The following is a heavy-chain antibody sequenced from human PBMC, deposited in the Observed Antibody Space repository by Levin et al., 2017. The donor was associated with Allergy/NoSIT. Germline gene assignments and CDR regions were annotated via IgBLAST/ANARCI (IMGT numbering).Heavy chain of an antibody. CDR3: AKAGRGEYLEVDR. CDR2: ISGGGRRT. J-gene: IGHJ5*02. CDR1: GFTFSSYG. D-gene: IGHD2/OR15-2a*01. Sequence: GGSLRLSCSASGFTFSSYGMNWVRQAPGKGLEWVSSISGGGRRTYYADSVKGRFTISRDNSKNTLSLQMNSLRAEDTAIYYCAKAGRGEYLEVDRWGQGALVTVSS. V-gene: IGHV3-23*01.